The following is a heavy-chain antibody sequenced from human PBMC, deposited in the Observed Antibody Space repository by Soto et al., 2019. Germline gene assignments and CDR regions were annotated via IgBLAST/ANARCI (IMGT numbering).Heavy chain of an antibody. CDR2: INAGNGNT. CDR3: ARVGYGSSGWPY. V-gene: IGHV1-3*01. Sequence: GASVQVSCKASGYTFTSYAMHWVRQAPGQRLEWMGWINAGNGNTKYSQKFQGRVTITRDTSASTAYMELSSLRSEYTAVYYCARVGYGSSGWPYWGQGTLVTVSS. D-gene: IGHD6-19*01. CDR1: GYTFTSYA. J-gene: IGHJ4*02.